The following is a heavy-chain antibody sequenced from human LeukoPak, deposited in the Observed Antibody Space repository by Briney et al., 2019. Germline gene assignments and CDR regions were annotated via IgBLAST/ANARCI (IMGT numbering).Heavy chain of an antibody. J-gene: IGHJ6*02. CDR1: GFTFSSYA. V-gene: IGHV3-30*14. D-gene: IGHD3-3*01. CDR3: ARDRWSGYSYGMDV. CDR2: ISYDGSNK. Sequence: PGGSLRLSCAASGFTFSSYAMHWVRQAPGKGLEWVAVISYDGSNKYYADSVKGRFTISRDNSKNTLYLQMNSLRAEDTAVYYCARDRWSGYSYGMDVWGQGTTVTVSS.